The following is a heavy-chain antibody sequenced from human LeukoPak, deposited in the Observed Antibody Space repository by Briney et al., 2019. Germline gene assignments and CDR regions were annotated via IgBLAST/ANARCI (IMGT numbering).Heavy chain of an antibody. Sequence: SETLSPTRAVYGGSYSDYYWTWIHQPPGKELEWIGKITHSGSTNYNPSLKSRVTISVDTSKNQFSLKLSSVTAADTAVFYCARRQVGPTFYWYYYMDVWGKGTTVTVSS. CDR1: GGSYSDYY. V-gene: IGHV4-34*01. D-gene: IGHD1-26*01. J-gene: IGHJ6*03. CDR3: ARRQVGPTFYWYYYMDV. CDR2: ITHSGST.